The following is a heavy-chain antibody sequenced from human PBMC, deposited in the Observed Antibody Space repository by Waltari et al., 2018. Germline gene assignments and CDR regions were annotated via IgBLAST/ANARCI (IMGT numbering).Heavy chain of an antibody. V-gene: IGHV4-34*02. CDR2: INHAGFT. D-gene: IGHD2-15*01. CDR1: GGSFGGYY. Sequence: QVQLQQWGAGLLQSSETLSLTCAVYGGSFGGYYWGWVRHPPGKGLEWIGEINHAGFTNHNPSLRSRVTMSADTSKSQFSLKLNSVTAADTAVYYCVRLEDCTGPGGHCYSGDPFALDVWGQGTTVTVSS. CDR3: VRLEDCTGPGGHCYSGDPFALDV. J-gene: IGHJ6*02.